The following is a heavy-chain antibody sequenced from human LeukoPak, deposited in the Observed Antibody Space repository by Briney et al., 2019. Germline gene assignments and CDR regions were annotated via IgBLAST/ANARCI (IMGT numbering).Heavy chain of an antibody. V-gene: IGHV4-39*01. D-gene: IGHD6-19*01. CDR1: GGSISSSSYY. CDR3: ARREYSSGRSGGYYFDY. CDR2: IYYSGST. Sequence: SETLSLTCTVSGGSISSSSYYWGWIRQPPGKGLEWIGSIYYSGSTYYNPSLKSRVTISVDTSKNQFSLKLSSVTAADTAVYYCARREYSSGRSGGYYFDYWGQGTLVTVSS. J-gene: IGHJ4*02.